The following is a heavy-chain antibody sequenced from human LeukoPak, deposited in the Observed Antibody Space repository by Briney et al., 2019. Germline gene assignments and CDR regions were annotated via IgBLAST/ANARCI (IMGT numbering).Heavy chain of an antibody. V-gene: IGHV5-51*01. CDR1: GYPFTSYW. CDR3: ARPRTIDYGMDV. CDR2: IYPGYSDT. D-gene: IGHD3-9*01. Sequence: GEALEISCKGSGYPFTSYWIGWGRQMPGKGLEWMGIIYPGYSDTRYSPSFQGQVTISADKSISTAYLQWSSLKASDTAMYYCARPRTIDYGMDVWGKGTTVTVSS. J-gene: IGHJ6*04.